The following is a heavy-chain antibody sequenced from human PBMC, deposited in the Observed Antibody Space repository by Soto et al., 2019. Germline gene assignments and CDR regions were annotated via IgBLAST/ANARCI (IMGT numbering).Heavy chain of an antibody. CDR2: MYPDDSDI. CDR3: ATAYVFYFECCDYHRELHSFPTRRSSDL. Sequence: GESLKISCKASGYSFSFYWIGWVRQMPGKGLEWMAIMYPDDSDIRYSPSFEAHVTISADKSTSTAFLQWSSLKASDTAMYYCATAYVFYFECCDYHRELHSFPTRRSSDL. CDR1: GYSFSFYW. D-gene: IGHD3-9*01. V-gene: IGHV5-51*01. J-gene: IGHJ2*01.